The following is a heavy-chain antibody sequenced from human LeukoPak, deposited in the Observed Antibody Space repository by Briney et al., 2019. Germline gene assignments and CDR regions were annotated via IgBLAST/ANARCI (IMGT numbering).Heavy chain of an antibody. D-gene: IGHD2-2*01. J-gene: IGHJ4*02. CDR3: AKTPKRYCTSASCQGYFDY. CDR1: GFTFSSYG. Sequence: GRSLRLSCAASGFTFSSYGMHWVRQAPGKGLEWVAIIWYDGNHKYYVDSVKGRFTISRDNSKNTLYLQMDSLRAEDTAVYYCAKTPKRYCTSASCQGYFDYWDQGTLVTVSS. CDR2: IWYDGNHK. V-gene: IGHV3-33*06.